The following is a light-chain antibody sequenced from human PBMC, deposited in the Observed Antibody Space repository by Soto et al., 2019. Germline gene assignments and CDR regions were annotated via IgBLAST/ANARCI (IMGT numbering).Light chain of an antibody. V-gene: IGKV1-33*01. CDR1: QSISRG. J-gene: IGKJ5*01. CDR3: QQYANLPIT. Sequence: DIQMTQSPSTLSSSVGDRVTITCRASQSISRGLAWYQQNPGKAPKILIYDASNLETGVPSRFSGSGSGTDFTFTISSLQPEDIATYYCQQYANLPITFGQGTRLEIK. CDR2: DAS.